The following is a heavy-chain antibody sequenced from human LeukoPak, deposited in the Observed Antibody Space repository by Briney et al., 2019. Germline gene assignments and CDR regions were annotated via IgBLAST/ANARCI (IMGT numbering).Heavy chain of an antibody. D-gene: IGHD4-17*01. Sequence: PPETLSLTCTVSGGSISSGGYYWSWIRQPPGKGLEWIGYIYHSGSTYYNPSLKSRVTISVDRSKNQFSLKLSSVTAADTAVYYCARGGYGDYVQRGYYFDYWGQGTLVTVSS. J-gene: IGHJ4*02. CDR1: GGSISSGGYY. CDR3: ARGGYGDYVQRGYYFDY. CDR2: IYHSGST. V-gene: IGHV4-30-2*01.